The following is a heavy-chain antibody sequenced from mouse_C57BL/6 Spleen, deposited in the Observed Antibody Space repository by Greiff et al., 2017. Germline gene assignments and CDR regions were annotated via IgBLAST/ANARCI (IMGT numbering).Heavy chain of an antibody. D-gene: IGHD2-2*01. V-gene: IGHV1-61*01. CDR3: ARYGYDGAWFAD. Sequence: VQLQQPGAELVRPGSSVKLSCKASGYTFTSYWMDWVKQRPGQGLEWIGNIYPSDSETHYNQKFKDKATLTVDKSSSTAYMQLSSLTSEDSAVYYCARYGYDGAWFADWGQGTLVTVSA. CDR2: IYPSDSET. J-gene: IGHJ3*01. CDR1: GYTFTSYW.